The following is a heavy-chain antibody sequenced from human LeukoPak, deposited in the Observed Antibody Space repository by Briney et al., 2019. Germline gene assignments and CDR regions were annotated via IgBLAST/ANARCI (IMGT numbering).Heavy chain of an antibody. Sequence: PGGSLRLSCAASGFTFSDYYMSWIRQAPGKGLEWVGYISSSGSTIYYADSVKGRCTISRDNAKNSLYLQMNSLRAEDTAVYYCASLGLIAVAGTDDYWGQGTLVTVSS. CDR1: GFTFSDYY. CDR3: ASLGLIAVAGTDDY. V-gene: IGHV3-11*01. J-gene: IGHJ4*02. CDR2: ISSSGSTI. D-gene: IGHD6-19*01.